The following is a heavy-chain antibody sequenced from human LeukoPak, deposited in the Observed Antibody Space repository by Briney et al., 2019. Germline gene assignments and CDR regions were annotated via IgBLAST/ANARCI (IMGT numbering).Heavy chain of an antibody. J-gene: IGHJ4*02. D-gene: IGHD3-10*01. V-gene: IGHV4-59*01. CDR2: IYYSGST. CDR1: GGSLSSYY. CDR3: ARADYYGSGSSNDY. Sequence: SETLSLTCTVSGGSLSSYYWSWIRQPPGKGLEWIGHIYYSGSTNYNPSLKSRVTISVDTSKNQFSLKLSSVTAADTAVYYCARADYYGSGSSNDYWGQGTLVTVSS.